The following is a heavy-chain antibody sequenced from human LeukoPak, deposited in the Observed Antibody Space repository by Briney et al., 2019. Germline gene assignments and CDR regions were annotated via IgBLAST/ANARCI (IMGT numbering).Heavy chain of an antibody. J-gene: IGHJ4*02. D-gene: IGHD4-23*01. CDR2: TSHDESNK. Sequence: GRSLRLSCAASGFTFSGYAMHWVRQVPGKGLEWVAITSHDESNKYYADSVKGRFTISRDNSKNTLYLQMNSLRAEDTAVYYCARGRPHGNDYWGQGTLVTVSS. V-gene: IGHV3-30*04. CDR3: ARGRPHGNDY. CDR1: GFTFSGYA.